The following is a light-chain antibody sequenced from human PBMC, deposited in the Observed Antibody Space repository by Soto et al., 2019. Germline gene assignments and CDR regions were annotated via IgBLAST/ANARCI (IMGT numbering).Light chain of an antibody. CDR3: QKYSSAHRT. J-gene: IGKJ1*01. Sequence: DIQMTQSPSSLSASVGDRVTITCRASQGISHYLAWYQQKPGQDPQLLIYAASTLQSGVPSRFSGSGSGTDVTLTISSLQPEDVATYYCQKYSSAHRTFGQGTKVEI. CDR1: QGISHY. V-gene: IGKV1-27*01. CDR2: AAS.